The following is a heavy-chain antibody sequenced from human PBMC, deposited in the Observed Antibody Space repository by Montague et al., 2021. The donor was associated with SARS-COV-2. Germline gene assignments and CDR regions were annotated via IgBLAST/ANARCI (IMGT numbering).Heavy chain of an antibody. V-gene: IGHV3-21*01. CDR2: ISSSSSYI. CDR3: ASDRGELHAADY. CDR1: GFTFSSYS. Sequence: SLRLSCAASGFTFSSYSMNWVRQAPGKGLEWVSSISSSSSYIYYADSGKGRFTISRDNAKNSLYLQMNSLRAEDTAVYYCASDRGELHAADYWGQGTLVTVSS. D-gene: IGHD1-26*01. J-gene: IGHJ4*02.